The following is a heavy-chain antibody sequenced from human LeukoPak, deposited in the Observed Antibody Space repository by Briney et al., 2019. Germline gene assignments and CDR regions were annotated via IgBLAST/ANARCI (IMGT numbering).Heavy chain of an antibody. V-gene: IGHV1-8*03. CDR2: MNPNSGNT. J-gene: IGHJ4*02. Sequence: ASVKVSCKASGYTFTSYDINWVRQATGQGLEWMGWMNPNSGNTGYAQKFQGRVTITRNTSISTAYMELSSLRSEDTAVYYCARGSIWEAATPDFDYWGQGTLVTVSS. CDR1: GYTFTSYD. CDR3: ARGSIWEAATPDFDY. D-gene: IGHD2-15*01.